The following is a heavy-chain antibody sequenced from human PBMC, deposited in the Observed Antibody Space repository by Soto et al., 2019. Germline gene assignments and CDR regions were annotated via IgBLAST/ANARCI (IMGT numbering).Heavy chain of an antibody. D-gene: IGHD2-2*01. CDR3: ANFKIGIVVVPAADY. V-gene: IGHV3-23*01. J-gene: IGHJ4*02. CDR2: ISGSGGST. CDR1: GFPFSRDA. Sequence: GGSLRLSCAASGFPFSRDAMSWVRQAPGKGLEWVSAISGSGGSTYYADSVKGRFTISRDNPKNTLYLQMNSLRAEDTAVYYCANFKIGIVVVPAADYWGQGTLITVSS.